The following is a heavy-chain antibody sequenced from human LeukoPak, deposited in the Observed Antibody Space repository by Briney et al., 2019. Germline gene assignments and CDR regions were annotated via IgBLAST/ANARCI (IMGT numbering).Heavy chain of an antibody. V-gene: IGHV3-21*01. CDR2: ISTSSSYI. CDR3: AREPQFRTP. CDR1: GSTFSSYS. J-gene: IGHJ4*02. D-gene: IGHD1/OR15-1a*01. Sequence: GGSLRLSCAASGSTFSSYSMNWVRQAPGKGLEWVSSISTSSSYIYYADSVKGRFTVSRDNAKNSLYLQMNSLRAEDTAAYYCAREPQFRTPWGQGTLVTVSS.